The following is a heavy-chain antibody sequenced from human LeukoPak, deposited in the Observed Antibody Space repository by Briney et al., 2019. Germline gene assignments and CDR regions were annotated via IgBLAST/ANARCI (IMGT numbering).Heavy chain of an antibody. D-gene: IGHD5-18*01. CDR1: GFTVSSNY. Sequence: QTGGSLRLSCAASGFTVSSNYKSWVRQAPGKGLEWVSVIYSGGSTYYADSVKGRFTISRDNSKNTLYLQMNSLRAEDTAVYYCARGFSYGYLYFDYWGQGTLVTVSS. V-gene: IGHV3-66*01. CDR3: ARGFSYGYLYFDY. CDR2: IYSGGST. J-gene: IGHJ4*02.